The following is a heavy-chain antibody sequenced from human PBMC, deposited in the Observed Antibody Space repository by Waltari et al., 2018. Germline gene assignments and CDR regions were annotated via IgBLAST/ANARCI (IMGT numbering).Heavy chain of an antibody. Sequence: QVQLVLSGDEVKKPGASVTVSCKTSGYTFTSYGVRWLRQAPGQGLEWMGWISAYNGNTNYAQKLQGRVTMTTHTSTSTAYMELRSLRSDHTAVYYCARDPPQYSSSSGFDYWGQGTLVTVSS. CDR2: ISAYNGNT. V-gene: IGHV1-18*01. CDR1: GYTFTSYG. J-gene: IGHJ4*02. CDR3: ARDPPQYSSSSGFDY. D-gene: IGHD6-6*01.